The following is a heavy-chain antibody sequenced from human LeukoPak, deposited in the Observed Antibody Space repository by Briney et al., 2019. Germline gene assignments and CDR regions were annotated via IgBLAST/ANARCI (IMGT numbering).Heavy chain of an antibody. J-gene: IGHJ4*02. CDR3: ARRSGIAVAGAFDY. Sequence: GGSLRLSCAASELSVSTNCMTWVRQAPGKGLEWVSAISGSGGSTYYADSVKGRFTISRDNSKNTLYLQMNSLRAEDTAVYYCARRSGIAVAGAFDYWGQGTLVTVSS. D-gene: IGHD6-19*01. CDR1: ELSVSTNC. V-gene: IGHV3-23*01. CDR2: ISGSGGST.